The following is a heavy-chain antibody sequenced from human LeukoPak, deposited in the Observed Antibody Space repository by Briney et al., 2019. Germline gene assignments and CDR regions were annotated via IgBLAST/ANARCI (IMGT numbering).Heavy chain of an antibody. V-gene: IGHV3-48*02. J-gene: IGHJ5*02. CDR3: AKRGAAAGPGNWFDP. Sequence: GGSLRLSCAASGFTFSSYSMNWVRQAPGKGLEWVSYISSSGSTIYYADSVNGRFTISRDNAKNSLYLQMNSLRDEDTAVYYCAKRGAAAGPGNWFDPWGQGTLVTVSS. CDR2: ISSSGSTI. CDR1: GFTFSSYS. D-gene: IGHD6-13*01.